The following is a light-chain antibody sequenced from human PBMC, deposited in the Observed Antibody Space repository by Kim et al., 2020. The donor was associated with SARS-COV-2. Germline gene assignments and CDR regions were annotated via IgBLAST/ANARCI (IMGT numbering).Light chain of an antibody. CDR3: QQYGSSYT. Sequence: SLSPGERATRSCRASQSVSSSYLAWYQQKPGQAPRLLIYGASSRATGIPDRFSGSGSGTDFTLTISRLEPEDFAVYYCQQYGSSYTFGQGTKLEIK. CDR1: QSVSSSY. J-gene: IGKJ2*01. V-gene: IGKV3-20*01. CDR2: GAS.